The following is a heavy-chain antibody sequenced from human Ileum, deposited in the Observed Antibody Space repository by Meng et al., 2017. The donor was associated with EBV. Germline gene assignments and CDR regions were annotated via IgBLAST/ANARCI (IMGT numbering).Heavy chain of an antibody. CDR2: IYYSGST. Sequence: QVQLQESGPGLVKPSQTLSLTCAXSGGHISSGGYYWSWIRQPPGKGLEWIGYIYYSGSTYYNPSLKSRVTISVDTSKNQFSLKLSSVTAADTAVYYCARGPVTYCSGGSCPQSFQHWGQGSLVTVSS. CDR3: ARGPVTYCSGGSCPQSFQH. J-gene: IGHJ1*01. D-gene: IGHD2-15*01. CDR1: GGHISSGGYY. V-gene: IGHV4-31*11.